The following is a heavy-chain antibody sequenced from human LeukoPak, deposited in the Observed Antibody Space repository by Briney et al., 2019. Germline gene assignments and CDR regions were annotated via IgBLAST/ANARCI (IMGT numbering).Heavy chain of an antibody. CDR2: ISSSGSTI. V-gene: IGHV3-11*01. J-gene: IGHJ6*02. CDR1: GFTFSDYY. Sequence: PGGSLRLSCAASGFTFSDYYMSWIRQAPGKGLEWVSYISSSGSTIYYADSVKGRFTISRDNAKNSLYLQMNSLRAEDTAVYYCARDQVTMVRGVIMAYYYGMDVWGQGTTVTVSS. CDR3: ARDQVTMVRGVIMAYYYGMDV. D-gene: IGHD3-10*01.